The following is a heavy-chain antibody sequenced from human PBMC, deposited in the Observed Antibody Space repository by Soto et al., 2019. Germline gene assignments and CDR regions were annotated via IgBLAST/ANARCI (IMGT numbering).Heavy chain of an antibody. CDR1: RGTFGSYA. CDR2: IIPIFGTA. D-gene: IGHD1-7*01. V-gene: IGHV1-69*01. CDR3: ARGDRLELRGGYYYYGMDV. Sequence: VSCKACRGTFGSYASSWVRQETGKGLEWMGGIIPIFGTANYAQKFQGRVTITADESTSTAYMELSSLRSEDTAVYYCARGDRLELRGGYYYYGMDVWGQGTTVTVSS. J-gene: IGHJ6*02.